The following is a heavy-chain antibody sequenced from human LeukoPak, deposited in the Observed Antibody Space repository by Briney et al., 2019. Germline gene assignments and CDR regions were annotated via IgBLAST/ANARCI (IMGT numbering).Heavy chain of an antibody. CDR3: ARGPLFGDYAAGFDY. V-gene: IGHV4-59*01. CDR1: GGSISSYY. D-gene: IGHD4-17*01. Sequence: SETLSLTCTVSGGSISSYYWSWIRQPPGKGLEWIGYIYYSGSTNYNPSLKSRVTISVDTSKNQFSLKLSSVTAADTAVYYCARGPLFGDYAAGFDYWGQGTLVTVSS. J-gene: IGHJ4*02. CDR2: IYYSGST.